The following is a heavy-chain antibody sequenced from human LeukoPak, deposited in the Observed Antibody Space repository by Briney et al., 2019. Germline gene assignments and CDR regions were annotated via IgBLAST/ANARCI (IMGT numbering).Heavy chain of an antibody. D-gene: IGHD6-19*01. J-gene: IGHJ4*02. CDR2: INTDGTVT. V-gene: IGHV3-74*01. CDR3: ATKQWLAPPPDS. Sequence: GGSLRLSCADSGFTFRKYWMLWVRQAPRKGLESVSRINTDGTVTTYADSVKGRFTVSRDNADNTMFLQMNSVRDEDTAVYYCATKQWLAPPPDSWGQGTPVTVSS. CDR1: GFTFRKYW.